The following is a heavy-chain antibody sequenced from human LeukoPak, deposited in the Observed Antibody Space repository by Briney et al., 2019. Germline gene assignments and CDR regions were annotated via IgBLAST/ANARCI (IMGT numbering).Heavy chain of an antibody. CDR3: ARVTGYVMEDYFDY. J-gene: IGHJ4*02. V-gene: IGHV4-59*01. CDR2: IYYSGST. CDR1: GGSISSYY. Sequence: EPSETLSLTCTVSGGSISSYYWSWIRQPPGKGLEWIGYIYYSGSTNYNPPLKSRVTISVDTSKNQFSLRLSSVTAADTAVYYCARVTGYVMEDYFDYWGQGTLVTVSS. D-gene: IGHD6-13*01.